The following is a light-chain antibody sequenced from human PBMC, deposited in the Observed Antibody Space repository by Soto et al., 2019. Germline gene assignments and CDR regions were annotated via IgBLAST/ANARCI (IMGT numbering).Light chain of an antibody. Sequence: DIQMTQSPSSLSASVGDRVTITCRASQSISSYLNWYQQKPGKAPKLLIYAASSLQSGVPSRFSGSGSGTDFSLTISSLQPDDFATYYCQQSYSTPFTFGLWTKVDIK. V-gene: IGKV1-39*01. CDR3: QQSYSTPFT. J-gene: IGKJ3*01. CDR2: AAS. CDR1: QSISSY.